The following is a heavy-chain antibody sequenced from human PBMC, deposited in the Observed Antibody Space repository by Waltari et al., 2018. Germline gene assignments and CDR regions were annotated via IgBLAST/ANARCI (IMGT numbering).Heavy chain of an antibody. J-gene: IGHJ4*02. CDR2: IIPIFGTA. CDR1: GGTFSSYA. Sequence: QVQLVQSGAEVKKPGSSVKVSCKASGGTFSSYAISWVRQAPGQGLEWMGGIIPIFGTANYGQKLQGRVTIAADESTSTADMGLGSLRSEDTAVYYWARGEGPYYGSGSAFDYWGQGTLVTVSS. V-gene: IGHV1-69*01. CDR3: ARGEGPYYGSGSAFDY. D-gene: IGHD3-10*01.